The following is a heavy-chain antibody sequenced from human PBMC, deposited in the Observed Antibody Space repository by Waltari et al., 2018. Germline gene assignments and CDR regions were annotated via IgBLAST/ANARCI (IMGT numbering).Heavy chain of an antibody. J-gene: IGHJ5*02. Sequence: QLQLQESGPGLVKPSETLSLTCTVSGGSISSSSYYWGWIRQPPGKGLEWIGSIYYSGSPYYNPSLKSRVTISVDTSKNQFSLKLSSVTAADTAVYYCATGMVRGVIITYNWFDPWGQGTLVTVSS. CDR2: IYYSGSP. D-gene: IGHD3-10*01. CDR1: GGSISSSSYY. V-gene: IGHV4-39*01. CDR3: ATGMVRGVIITYNWFDP.